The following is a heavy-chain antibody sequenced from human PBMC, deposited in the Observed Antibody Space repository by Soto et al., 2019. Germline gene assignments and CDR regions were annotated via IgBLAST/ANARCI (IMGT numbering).Heavy chain of an antibody. V-gene: IGHV1-46*01. CDR2: INPSGGST. CDR3: ARDEGYTIPFGWSDP. J-gene: IGHJ5*02. CDR1: GYTFTSYY. Sequence: ASVKVSCKASGYTFTSYYMHWVRQAPGQGLEWMGIINPSGGSTSYAQKFQGRVTMTRDTSTSTVYMELSSLRSEDTAVYYCARDEGYTIPFGWSDPWGQGTLVTVSS. D-gene: IGHD1-1*01.